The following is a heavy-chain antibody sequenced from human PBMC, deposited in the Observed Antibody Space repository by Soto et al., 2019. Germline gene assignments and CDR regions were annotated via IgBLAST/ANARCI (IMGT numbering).Heavy chain of an antibody. J-gene: IGHJ6*04. Sequence: SETLSLTCTVSGGSISVEHYHWTWIRQPPGKGLEWIGYIHYSGSVYYNPSLQSRLSMSVDTSKNLFSLKLASVTAADTVVYFCARDPDTPVSMDVWGIGTTVTVSS. V-gene: IGHV4-30-4*01. CDR1: GGSISVEHYH. CDR3: ARDPDTPVSMDV. CDR2: IHYSGSV. D-gene: IGHD2-15*01.